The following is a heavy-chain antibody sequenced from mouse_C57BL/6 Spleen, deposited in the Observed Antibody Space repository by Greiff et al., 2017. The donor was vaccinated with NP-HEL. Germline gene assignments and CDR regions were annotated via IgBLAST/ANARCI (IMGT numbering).Heavy chain of an antibody. CDR1: GFTFSSYG. V-gene: IGHV5-6*01. CDR3: AKEGAYDGYRMDY. D-gene: IGHD2-3*01. Sequence: EVKLVESGGDLVKPGGSLKLSCAASGFTFSSYGMSWVRQTPDKRLEWVATISSGGSYTYYPDSVKGRFTISRDNAKNTLYLQMSSLKSEDTAMYYCAKEGAYDGYRMDYWGQGTSVTVSS. J-gene: IGHJ4*01. CDR2: ISSGGSYT.